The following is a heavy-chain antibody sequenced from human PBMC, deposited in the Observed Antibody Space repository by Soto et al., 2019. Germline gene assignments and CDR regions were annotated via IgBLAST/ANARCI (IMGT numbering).Heavy chain of an antibody. Sequence: GGALRLSCAASGFTFSSYGMHWVRQAPGKGLEWVAVISYDGSNKYYADSVKGRFTISRDNSKNTLYLQMNSLRAEDTAVYYCAKLGEPITIFGVVIDYWGQGTLVTVSS. V-gene: IGHV3-30*18. CDR3: AKLGEPITIFGVVIDY. CDR1: GFTFSSYG. D-gene: IGHD3-3*01. CDR2: ISYDGSNK. J-gene: IGHJ4*02.